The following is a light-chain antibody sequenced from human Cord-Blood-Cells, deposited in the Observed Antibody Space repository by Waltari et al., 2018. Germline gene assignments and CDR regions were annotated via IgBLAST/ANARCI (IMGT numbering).Light chain of an antibody. V-gene: IGLV2-11*01. J-gene: IGLJ3*02. CDR1: SSDVGGYNY. Sequence: QSALTQPRSVSGSPGQSVTISCTGTSSDVGGYNYVSWYQQHPGKAPKLMIYDVSKRPSGVPDRFSGSKSGNTASLTISGLQDGDEADYYCCSYAGSYTWVFGGGTKLTVL. CDR3: CSYAGSYTWV. CDR2: DVS.